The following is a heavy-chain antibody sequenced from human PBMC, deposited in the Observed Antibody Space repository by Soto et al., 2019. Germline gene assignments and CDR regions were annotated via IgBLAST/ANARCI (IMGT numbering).Heavy chain of an antibody. CDR1: GYTFTSYG. D-gene: IGHD2-2*01. Sequence: QVQLVQSGAEVKKPGASVKVSCKASGYTFTSYGISWVRQAPGQGLEWMGWISAYNGNTNYAQKLQGRVTMTTDTSTSTAYMELRSLRSDDTAVYYCARGVYCSSTSCYLPNWFDPWGQGTLVTVSS. V-gene: IGHV1-18*01. CDR2: ISAYNGNT. J-gene: IGHJ5*02. CDR3: ARGVYCSSTSCYLPNWFDP.